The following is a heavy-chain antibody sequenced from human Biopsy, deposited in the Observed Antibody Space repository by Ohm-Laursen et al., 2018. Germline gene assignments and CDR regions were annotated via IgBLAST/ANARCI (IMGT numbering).Heavy chain of an antibody. CDR3: ARGNGPSA. D-gene: IGHD4-11*01. Sequence: SLRLSCTASGITFNSDWMSWVRQAPGKGLEWVAIIREHGNEEFYADSVKGRFTISRDNARNSVYLQMNSLRAEDTAIYYCARGNGPSAWGQGTLVTVSS. CDR2: IREHGNEE. J-gene: IGHJ5*02. CDR1: GITFNSDW. V-gene: IGHV3-7*04.